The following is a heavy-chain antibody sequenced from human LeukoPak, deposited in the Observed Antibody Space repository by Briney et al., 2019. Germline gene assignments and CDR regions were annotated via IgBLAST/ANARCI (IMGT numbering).Heavy chain of an antibody. V-gene: IGHV1-2*02. Sequence: ASVKVSCKASGYTFTGYYMHWVRQAPGQGLEWMGWINPNSGGTNYAQKFQGRVTMTRDTSISTAYMELSRLRSDDTAVYYCARGRDDYVWGSYRIGYWGQGTLVTVSS. J-gene: IGHJ4*02. CDR1: GYTFTGYY. D-gene: IGHD3-16*02. CDR2: INPNSGGT. CDR3: ARGRDDYVWGSYRIGY.